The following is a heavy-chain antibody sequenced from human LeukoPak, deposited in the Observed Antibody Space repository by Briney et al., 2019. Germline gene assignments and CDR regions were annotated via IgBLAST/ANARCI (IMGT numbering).Heavy chain of an antibody. D-gene: IGHD4-17*01. J-gene: IGHJ4*02. Sequence: GGSLRLSCTASGFTFGDYVMSWVRQAPGKGLEWVGFIRSKAYGWTTKNAASVKGRFTISRDDSRSIAYLQMNSLRAEDTAVYYCAKEIWPTVTTPGHTYFDYWGQGALVTVSS. V-gene: IGHV3-49*04. CDR2: IRSKAYGWTT. CDR3: AKEIWPTVTTPGHTYFDY. CDR1: GFTFGDYV.